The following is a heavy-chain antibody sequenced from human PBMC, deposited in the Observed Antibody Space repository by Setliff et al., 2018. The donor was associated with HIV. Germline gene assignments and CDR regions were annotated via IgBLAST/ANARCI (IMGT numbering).Heavy chain of an antibody. V-gene: IGHV4-39*01. J-gene: IGHJ4*02. CDR3: ARRDGYSYGFYFDY. Sequence: SETLSLTCTVSGGSISSSTYYWGWIRQPPGKGLEWIGTIYYSGSTYYNPSLKSRLTISVDTSKNQFSLKLSSVTAADTAVYYCARRDGYSYGFYFDYWGQGTLVTGLL. CDR2: IYYSGST. D-gene: IGHD5-18*01. CDR1: GGSISSSTYY.